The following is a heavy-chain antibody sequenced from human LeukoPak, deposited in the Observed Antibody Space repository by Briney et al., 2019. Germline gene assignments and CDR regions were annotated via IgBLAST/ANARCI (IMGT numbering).Heavy chain of an antibody. V-gene: IGHV1-69*04. CDR1: GGTFSSYA. Sequence: SVKVSCKASGGTFSSYAISWVRQAPGQGLEWMGRIIPILGIANYAQKFQGRVTITADKSTSTAYMELSSLRSEDTAVYYCTTDQSYYDSSGYYSPIWDYWGQGTLVTVSS. D-gene: IGHD3-22*01. CDR2: IIPILGIA. J-gene: IGHJ4*02. CDR3: TTDQSYYDSSGYYSPIWDY.